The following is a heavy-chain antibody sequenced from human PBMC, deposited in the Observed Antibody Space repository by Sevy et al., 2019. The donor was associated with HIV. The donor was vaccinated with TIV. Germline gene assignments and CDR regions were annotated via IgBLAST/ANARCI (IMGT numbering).Heavy chain of an antibody. Sequence: GGSLRLSCAASGFTFSSYAMSWVRQAPGKGLELVSAISGSGGSTYYADSVKGRFTISRDNSKNTLYLQMNSLRAEDTAVYYCAKTGIITSGYSSSWYGYYFDYWGQGTLVTVSS. CDR2: ISGSGGST. J-gene: IGHJ4*02. D-gene: IGHD6-13*01. CDR3: AKTGIITSGYSSSWYGYYFDY. CDR1: GFTFSSYA. V-gene: IGHV3-23*01.